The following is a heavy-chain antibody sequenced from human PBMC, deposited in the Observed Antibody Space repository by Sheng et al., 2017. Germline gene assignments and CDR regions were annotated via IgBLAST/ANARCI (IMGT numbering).Heavy chain of an antibody. CDR2: ISSSSSYI. D-gene: IGHD6-19*01. V-gene: IGHV3-21*01. CDR3: ARAGGSSSGWYIAGLDYYYGMDV. J-gene: IGHJ6*02. Sequence: MDWVRQAPGKGLEWVSSISSSSSYIYYADSVKGRFTISRDNAKNSLYLQMNSLRAEDTAVYYCARAGGSSSGWYIAGLDYYYGMDVWGQGTTVTVSS.